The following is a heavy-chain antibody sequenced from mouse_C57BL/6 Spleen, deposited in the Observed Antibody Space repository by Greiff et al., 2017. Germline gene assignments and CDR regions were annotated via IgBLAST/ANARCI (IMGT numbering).Heavy chain of an antibody. V-gene: IGHV1-81*01. CDR2: INPSSGST. CDR3: ARPCRLAPVDYYAMYY. CDR1: GYTFTSYG. Sequence: VQLQQPGAELARPGASVKLSCKASGYTFTSYGISWVKQRPGQGLEWIGDINPSSGSTYYNEKFKGKATLTADKSSSTAYMKLRSLTSEDSAVYYCARPCRLAPVDYYAMYYWGQGTTVTVSS. J-gene: IGHJ4*01.